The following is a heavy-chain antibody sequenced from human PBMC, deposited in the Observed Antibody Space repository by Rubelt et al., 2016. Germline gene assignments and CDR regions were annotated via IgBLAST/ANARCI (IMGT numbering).Heavy chain of an antibody. CDR1: GGSFSGYY. D-gene: IGHD6-25*01. J-gene: IGHJ3*02. Sequence: QVQLQQWGAGLLKPSETLSLTCAVYGGSFSGYYWSWIRQPSGKGLEWIGEINHSGSTNYNPSLKSRVTISVDTSKNQFSRKLSSVTAADTAVYYCARRSGKAAHAFDIWGQGTMVTVSS. CDR3: ARRSGKAAHAFDI. V-gene: IGHV4-34*01. CDR2: INHSGST.